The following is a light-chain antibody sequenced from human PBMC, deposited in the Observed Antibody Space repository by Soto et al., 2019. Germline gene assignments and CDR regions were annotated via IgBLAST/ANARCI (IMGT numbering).Light chain of an antibody. CDR1: QSVTNNY. V-gene: IGKV3-20*01. CDR2: DAS. Sequence: ETVLTQSPGTLSLSPGERATLFCRASQSVTNNYLAWYQQKPGQAPRLLIYDASNRATGIPDKFSGSGSRTDFTLTMSNLEPDDFAVYYCQQHGRSPPSWTFGQGTKVEIK. CDR3: QQHGRSPPSWT. J-gene: IGKJ1*01.